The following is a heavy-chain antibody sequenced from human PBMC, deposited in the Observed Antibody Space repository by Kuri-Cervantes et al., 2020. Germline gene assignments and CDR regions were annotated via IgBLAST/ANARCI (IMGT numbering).Heavy chain of an antibody. V-gene: IGHV3-21*01. CDR3: ARDHGLHQIATILFSLIY. D-gene: IGHD5-12*01. CDR2: ISSSSSYI. J-gene: IGHJ4*02. CDR1: GFTFSSYS. Sequence: GGSLRLSCAASGFTFSSYSMNWVRQAPGKGLEWVSSISSSSSYIYYADSVKGRFTISRDNAKNSLYLQMNSLRAEDTAVYYCARDHGLHQIATILFSLIYWGQGTLFTVSS.